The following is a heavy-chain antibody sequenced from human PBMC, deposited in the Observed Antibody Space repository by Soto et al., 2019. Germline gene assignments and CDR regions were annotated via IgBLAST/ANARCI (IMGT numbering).Heavy chain of an antibody. V-gene: IGHV4-4*02. D-gene: IGHD2-15*01. Sequence: QVQLQESGPGLVKPSGTLSLTCAVSGGSISSSNWWSWVRQPPGKGLEWIGEIYHSGSTNYNPSLKSRGTISVDKSKNQFSLKLSSVTAADTAVYYCARDVVVVPGDDAFDIWGQGTMVTVSS. J-gene: IGHJ3*02. CDR3: ARDVVVVPGDDAFDI. CDR1: GGSISSSNW. CDR2: IYHSGST.